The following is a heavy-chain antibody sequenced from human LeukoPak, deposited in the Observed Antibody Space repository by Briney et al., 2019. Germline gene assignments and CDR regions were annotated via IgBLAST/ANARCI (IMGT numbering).Heavy chain of an antibody. CDR1: GGSISSSSYY. J-gene: IGHJ6*03. V-gene: IGHV4-39*07. CDR2: IYYSGST. Sequence: SETLSFTCTVSGGSISSSSYYWGWIRQPPGKGLEWIGSIYYSGSTYYNPSLKSRVTISVDTSKNQFSLKLSSVTAADTAVYYRARVNSEYYYYYYYMDVWGKGTTVTVSS. CDR3: ARVNSEYYYYYYYMDV. D-gene: IGHD2/OR15-2a*01.